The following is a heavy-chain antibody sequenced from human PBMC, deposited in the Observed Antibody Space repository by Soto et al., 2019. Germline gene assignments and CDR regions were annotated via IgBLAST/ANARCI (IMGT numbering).Heavy chain of an antibody. V-gene: IGHV3-53*01. CDR1: GFTVSNNY. CDR2: IYSGGYT. D-gene: IGHD3-10*01. CDR3: ATARGGGGY. J-gene: IGHJ4*02. Sequence: EVQLVESGGGLIQPGGSLRLSCAVSGFTVSNNYMSWVRQAPGKGLEGVSVIYSGGYTAYGDSVKGRFTISRDNSKNTYYLKRKSWEADNTAVFYGATARGGGGYWGQGTLVTVSS.